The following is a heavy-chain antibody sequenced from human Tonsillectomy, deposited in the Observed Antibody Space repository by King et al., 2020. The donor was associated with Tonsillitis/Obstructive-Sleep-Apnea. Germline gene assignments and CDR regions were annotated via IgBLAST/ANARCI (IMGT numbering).Heavy chain of an antibody. CDR2: ISSSSSNT. V-gene: IGHV3-23*04. CDR3: AKYYYDSSTYSFDY. J-gene: IGHJ4*02. CDR1: GFTFSSYA. Sequence: VQLVESGGGLVQPGGSLRLSCAASGFTFSSYAMSWVRQAPGKGMEWVSAISSSSSNTHYADSVKGRFTISRDNSKNTLYLQMNSLRAEDTAVYYCAKYYYDSSTYSFDYWGQGTLVTVSS. D-gene: IGHD3-22*01.